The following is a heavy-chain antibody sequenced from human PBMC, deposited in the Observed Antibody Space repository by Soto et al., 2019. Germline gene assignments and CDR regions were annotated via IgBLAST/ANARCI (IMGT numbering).Heavy chain of an antibody. V-gene: IGHV4-59*01. CDR3: ARSVAVPGAHIDY. CDR2: VYYTGST. Sequence: PSETLSLTCSVSCGSISGSYWSWIRQSPGKGLEWLGYVYYTGSTNYSPSLRSRVSISVDTSKNEFSLRLSSVTAADTAVYFCARSVAVPGAHIDYWGQGTQVNVSS. D-gene: IGHD6-19*01. J-gene: IGHJ4*02. CDR1: CGSISGSY.